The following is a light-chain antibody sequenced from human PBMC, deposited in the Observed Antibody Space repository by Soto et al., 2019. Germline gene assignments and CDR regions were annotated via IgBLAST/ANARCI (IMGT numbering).Light chain of an antibody. V-gene: IGKV1-33*01. CDR3: QQYDNRPLT. CDR1: QSISSY. Sequence: DIQMTQPPSSLSASCGDRVAITCRASQSISSYLNWYQQKPGKAPKLLIYAASNLETGVPSRFSGSGSGTDFTFTISSLQPEDIATYYSQQYDNRPLTFGQGTRLEIK. J-gene: IGKJ5*01. CDR2: AAS.